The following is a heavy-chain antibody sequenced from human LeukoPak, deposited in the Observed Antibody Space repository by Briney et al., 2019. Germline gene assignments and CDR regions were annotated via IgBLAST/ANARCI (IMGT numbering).Heavy chain of an antibody. D-gene: IGHD3-10*01. CDR2: INPNSGGT. CDR3: ATVLLWFGESELDC. CDR1: GYTFTGYY. J-gene: IGHJ4*02. V-gene: IGHV1-2*02. Sequence: ASVKVSCKASGYTFTGYYMHWVRQAPGQGLEWMGWINPNSGGTNYAQKFQGRVTMTRDTSISTAYMELSRLRSDDTAVYYCATVLLWFGESELDCWGQGTLVTVSS.